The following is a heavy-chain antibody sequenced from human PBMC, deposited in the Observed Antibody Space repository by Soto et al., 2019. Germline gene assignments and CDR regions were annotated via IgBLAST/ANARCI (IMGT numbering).Heavy chain of an antibody. Sequence: EVQLVESGGDLVQPGGSLRLSCAASGFTFSSYWMHWVRQAPGKGLVWVSSISPDGDITHYADSVKGRFTISRDNAKNTLYLQMNSLTADDTAVYYCARGTVATPGIDYWGQGTLVTVSA. CDR3: ARGTVATPGIDY. CDR2: ISPDGDIT. J-gene: IGHJ4*02. D-gene: IGHD2-15*01. V-gene: IGHV3-74*01. CDR1: GFTFSSYW.